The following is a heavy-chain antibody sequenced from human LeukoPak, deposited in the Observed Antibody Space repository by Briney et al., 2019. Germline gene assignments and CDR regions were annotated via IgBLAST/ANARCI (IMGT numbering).Heavy chain of an antibody. D-gene: IGHD3-10*01. Sequence: ASVKVSCKASGYTFTAYAMHWVRQAPGQRLEWMGWINAGNGNTKYSQNFQGRVAITRDTSASTAYMELSSLRSEDTAVYYCATDPPMVRGVWYWGQGTLVTVSS. J-gene: IGHJ4*02. CDR3: ATDPPMVRGVWY. CDR2: INAGNGNT. CDR1: GYTFTAYA. V-gene: IGHV1-3*01.